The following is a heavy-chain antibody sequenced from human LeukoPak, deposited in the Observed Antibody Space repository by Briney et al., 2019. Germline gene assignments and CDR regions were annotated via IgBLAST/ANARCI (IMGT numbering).Heavy chain of an antibody. J-gene: IGHJ5*02. CDR3: ARGVYSASHGPP. V-gene: IGHV3-74*01. CDR1: GFTFRDYW. Sequence: GGSLRLSCTASGFTFRDYWMHRVRQAPGKGLGWVSHIDIDGSGTTYADSVKGRFTISRDNAKNTLYLQMNSLRDEDTAVYYCARGVYSASHGPPWGQGTLVTVSS. CDR2: IDIDGSGT. D-gene: IGHD1-26*01.